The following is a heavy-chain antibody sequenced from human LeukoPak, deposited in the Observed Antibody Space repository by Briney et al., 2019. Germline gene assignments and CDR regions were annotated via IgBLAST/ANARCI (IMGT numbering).Heavy chain of an antibody. J-gene: IGHJ4*02. V-gene: IGHV4-59*01. CDR1: GTSISSYY. CDR2: IYYGGST. Sequence: SETLSLTCTVSGTSISSYYWSWIRQPPGKGLEWIAYIYYGGSTNYDPPLKSRVTVSVDTSKSQFSLKLSSVTAADTAVYYCARTFRGGWYYFDYWGQGTLVTVSS. CDR3: ARTFRGGWYYFDY. D-gene: IGHD6-19*01.